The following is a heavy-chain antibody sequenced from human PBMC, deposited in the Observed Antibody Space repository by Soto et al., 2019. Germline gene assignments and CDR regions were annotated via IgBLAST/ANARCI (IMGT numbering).Heavy chain of an antibody. J-gene: IGHJ6*02. CDR1: GYSFTRYY. CDR3: ARDRVYGAQYDDGMDV. Sequence: QVQLVQSGAEVKKPGASVKVSCKASGYSFTRYYMHWVRQAPGQGLEWMGIINPSSGSTNFAQKFQGRVTMTRDMSTNTVYMEMSSLRSEDTAVYYWARDRVYGAQYDDGMDVWGQGTTVTVSS. CDR2: INPSSGST. V-gene: IGHV1-46*01. D-gene: IGHD4-17*01.